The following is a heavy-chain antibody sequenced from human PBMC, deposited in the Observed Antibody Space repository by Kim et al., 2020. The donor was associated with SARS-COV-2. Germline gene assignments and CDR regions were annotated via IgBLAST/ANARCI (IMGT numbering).Heavy chain of an antibody. CDR3: ASKGIAVAGTPFDY. V-gene: IGHV1-69*02. J-gene: IGHJ4*02. Sequence: QKVQGRVTIPADKSTSTAYMELSSLRSEDTAVYYCASKGIAVAGTPFDYWGQGTLVTVSS. D-gene: IGHD6-19*01.